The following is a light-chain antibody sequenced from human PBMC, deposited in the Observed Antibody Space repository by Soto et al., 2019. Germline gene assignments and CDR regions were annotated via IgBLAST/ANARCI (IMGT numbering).Light chain of an antibody. Sequence: EIVMTQSPATLSVSPGERVTLSCRASQSAISNLAWYQQKPGQAPRLLIYGASSRATGIPDRFSGSGSGTDFTLTISRLEPEDFAVYYCQQYGSSPPTFGQGTRLEIK. CDR3: QQYGSSPPT. CDR1: QSAISN. CDR2: GAS. V-gene: IGKV3-20*01. J-gene: IGKJ5*01.